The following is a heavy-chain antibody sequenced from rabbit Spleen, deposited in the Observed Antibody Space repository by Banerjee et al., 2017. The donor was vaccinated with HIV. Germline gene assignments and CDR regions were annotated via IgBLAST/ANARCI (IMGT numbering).Heavy chain of an antibody. CDR3: GRDTVGKLGDTDL. Sequence: QEQLVESGGGLVKPEGSLTLTCKASGFTLSNYWVCWVRQALGKGLEWIGCISTGSGGGTDYASWAKGRFTISKTSSTTVTLQMTSLTAADMATYFCGRDTVGKLGDTDLWGQGTLVTVS. CDR1: GFTLSNYW. J-gene: IGHJ4*01. D-gene: IGHD5-1*01. V-gene: IGHV1S45*01. CDR2: ISTGSGGGT.